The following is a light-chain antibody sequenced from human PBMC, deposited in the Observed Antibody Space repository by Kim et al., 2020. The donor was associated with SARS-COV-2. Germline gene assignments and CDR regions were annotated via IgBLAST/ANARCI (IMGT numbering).Light chain of an antibody. CDR1: KLGDKY. CDR3: QAWDSSTVV. Sequence: VAPGKTARITCSGNKLGDKYACWYQQKPGQSPVLVIYQDSNRPPGVPELFSGSNSGNTATLTISGTQAMDEADYYCQAWDSSTVVFGGGTQLTVL. V-gene: IGLV3-1*01. J-gene: IGLJ2*01. CDR2: QDS.